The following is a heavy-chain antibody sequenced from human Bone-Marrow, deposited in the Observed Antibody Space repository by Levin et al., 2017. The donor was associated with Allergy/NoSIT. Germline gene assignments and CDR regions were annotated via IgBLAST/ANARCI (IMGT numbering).Heavy chain of an antibody. Sequence: GESLKISCAASGFTVSSNYMSWVRQAPGKGLEWVSVIYSGGSTYYADSVKGRFTISRDNSKNTLYLQMNSLRAEDTAVYYCARDRRYCSGGSCYNDAFDIWGQGTMVTVSS. V-gene: IGHV3-53*01. CDR2: IYSGGST. J-gene: IGHJ3*02. D-gene: IGHD2-15*01. CDR1: GFTVSSNY. CDR3: ARDRRYCSGGSCYNDAFDI.